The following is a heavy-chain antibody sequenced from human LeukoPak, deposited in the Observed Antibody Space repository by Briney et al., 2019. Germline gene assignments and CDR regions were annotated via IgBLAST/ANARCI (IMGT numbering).Heavy chain of an antibody. CDR2: ISGSGADT. CDR3: AKPHSTNGIAARRGSSLGD. Sequence: GGSLRLSCAASGFTLSSYATSWVRQAPGKGLEWVSAISGSGADTYYADSVKGRFTISRDASKNTLYLQMNSLRAEDTAVYYCAKPHSTNGIAARRGSSLGDWGQGTLVTVSS. V-gene: IGHV3-23*01. CDR1: GFTLSSYA. D-gene: IGHD6-6*01. J-gene: IGHJ4*02.